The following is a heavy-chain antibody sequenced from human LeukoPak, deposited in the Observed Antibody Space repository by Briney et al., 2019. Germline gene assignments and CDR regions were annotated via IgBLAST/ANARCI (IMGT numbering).Heavy chain of an antibody. Sequence: GGSLRLSCAASGFTFSTCDMNWVRQAPGKGLEWVSSISSSSSYIYYADSVKGRFTISRDNAKNSLYLQMNSLRAEDTAVYYCASSFSSSSVGYWGQGTLVTVSS. CDR3: ASSFSSSSVGY. CDR2: ISSSSSYI. D-gene: IGHD6-6*01. V-gene: IGHV3-21*01. CDR1: GFTFSTCD. J-gene: IGHJ4*02.